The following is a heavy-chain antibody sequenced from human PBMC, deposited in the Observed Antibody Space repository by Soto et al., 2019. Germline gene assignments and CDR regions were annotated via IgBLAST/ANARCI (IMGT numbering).Heavy chain of an antibody. V-gene: IGHV1-46*01. CDR1: GYTFTNYY. Sequence: QVQLVQSGAEVKKPGASVKVACKASGYTFTNYYMHWVRQAPGQGLEWMGIINPSGGSTSYAKKFPGRLTMTRATSTSTVYMALSSLRSDDKAVYFCARDLTSESIQDSRLSDWFDHWGQVTLVTVSS. CDR3: ARDLTSESIQDSRLSDWFDH. D-gene: IGHD5-18*01. CDR2: INPSGGST. J-gene: IGHJ5*02.